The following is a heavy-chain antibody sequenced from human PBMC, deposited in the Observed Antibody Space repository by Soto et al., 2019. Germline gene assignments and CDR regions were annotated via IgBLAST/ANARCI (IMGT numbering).Heavy chain of an antibody. CDR2: IIPMFETV. J-gene: IGHJ6*02. V-gene: IGHV1-69*13. Sequence: SVKVSCKASGGTFDNYGVSWVRQAPGQGLEWMGGIIPMFETVNYAQGFRGRLAIAAAESTSTAYMELTSLTSADTAIHFCPPGLRTGNYGMDVWGHGTTVTASS. CDR3: PPGLRTGNYGMDV. CDR1: GGTFDNYG.